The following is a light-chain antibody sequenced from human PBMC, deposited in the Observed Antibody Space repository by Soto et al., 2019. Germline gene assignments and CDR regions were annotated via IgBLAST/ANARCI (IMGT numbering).Light chain of an antibody. J-gene: IGKJ1*01. CDR2: KTS. Sequence: LSASVGDRVTITCRASQTISNLLAWFQQKPGKAPEILIYKTSSLQSGVPSRFSGSRSGTEFTLTISSLQPDDFATYYCLQYYDYRTFGQGTKVDIK. V-gene: IGKV1-5*03. CDR1: QTISNL. CDR3: LQYYDYRT.